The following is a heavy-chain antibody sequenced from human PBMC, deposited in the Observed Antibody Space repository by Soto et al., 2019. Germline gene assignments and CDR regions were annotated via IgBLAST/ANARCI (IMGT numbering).Heavy chain of an antibody. V-gene: IGHV4-39*01. D-gene: IGHD6-13*01. Sequence: SETLSLTCTVSGGSISSSSYYWGWIRQPPGKGLEWIGSIYYSGSTYYNPSLKSRVTISVDTSKNQFSLKLSSVTAADTAVSYCARHEAGIAAAGTRPDFDYWGQGTLVTVSS. CDR1: GGSISSSSYY. CDR2: IYYSGST. CDR3: ARHEAGIAAAGTRPDFDY. J-gene: IGHJ4*02.